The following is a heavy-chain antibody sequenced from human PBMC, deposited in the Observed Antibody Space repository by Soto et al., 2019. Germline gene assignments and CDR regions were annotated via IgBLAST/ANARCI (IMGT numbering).Heavy chain of an antibody. D-gene: IGHD3-10*01. J-gene: IGHJ6*01. CDR2: INTHNGNT. Sequence: GASVKVSCKASGYTFTTYGISWVRQAPGQGLEWLGWINTHNGNTNYAQNLQGRVIMTADTSTSTAYMELRSLRSDDTAIYYCTREGSAPYYYYGMDAWEKETTFTVAS. CDR3: TREGSAPYYYYGMDA. CDR1: GYTFTTYG. V-gene: IGHV1-18*01.